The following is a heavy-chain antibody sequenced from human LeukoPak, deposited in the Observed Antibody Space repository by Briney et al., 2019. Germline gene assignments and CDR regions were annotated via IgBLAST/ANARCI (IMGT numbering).Heavy chain of an antibody. D-gene: IGHD6-6*01. Sequence: GASVKVSCKASGGTFSSYAISWVRQAPGQGLEWMGGIIPIFGTANYAQKFQGRVTITADESTSTAYMELSSLRSEDTAVYYCASPAGPKARPRAGRYYYGMDVWGQGTTVTVSS. J-gene: IGHJ6*02. CDR2: IIPIFGTA. CDR3: ASPAGPKARPRAGRYYYGMDV. CDR1: GGTFSSYA. V-gene: IGHV1-69*13.